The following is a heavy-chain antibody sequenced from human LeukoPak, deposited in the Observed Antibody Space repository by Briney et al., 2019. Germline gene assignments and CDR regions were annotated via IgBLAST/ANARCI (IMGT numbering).Heavy chain of an antibody. Sequence: SQTLSLTCTVSGGSISSGSYYWSWIRQPAGKGLEWIGRIYTSGSTNYNPSLKSRVTISVDTSKNQLSLKLTSVTAADTAVYYCARGEGIAVAATGEYYFDYWGQGTLVTVSS. CDR1: GGSISSGSYY. CDR3: ARGEGIAVAATGEYYFDY. V-gene: IGHV4-61*02. D-gene: IGHD6-19*01. J-gene: IGHJ4*02. CDR2: IYTSGST.